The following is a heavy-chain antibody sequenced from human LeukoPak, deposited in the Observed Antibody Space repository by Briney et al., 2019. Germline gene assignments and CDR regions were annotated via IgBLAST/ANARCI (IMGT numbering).Heavy chain of an antibody. CDR1: GFTFSSYD. CDR3: ARRALAVAGTPFDY. CDR2: IGTAGDT. D-gene: IGHD6-19*01. J-gene: IGHJ4*02. Sequence: GGSLRLSRAASGFTFSSYDMHWVRQATGKGLEWVSAIGTAGDTYYPGSVKGRFTISRENAKNSLYLQMNSLRAGDTAVYYCARRALAVAGTPFDYWGQGALVTVSS. V-gene: IGHV3-13*01.